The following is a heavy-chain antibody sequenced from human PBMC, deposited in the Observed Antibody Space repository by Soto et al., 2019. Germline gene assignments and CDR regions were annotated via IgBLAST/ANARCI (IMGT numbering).Heavy chain of an antibody. CDR1: GFIFSSYA. J-gene: IGHJ4*02. D-gene: IGHD3-10*01. CDR3: ANSRLWGASLDN. CDR2: VSGGGSNT. Sequence: EVQLLESGAGLVQTGGSLRLSCAASGFIFSSYAVNWVRQAPGKGLELVSGVSGGGSNTHYADSVKGRFTISRDNSKNTLYLQMNSLRAEDTAVYYCANSRLWGASLDNWGQGTLVTVSS. V-gene: IGHV3-23*01.